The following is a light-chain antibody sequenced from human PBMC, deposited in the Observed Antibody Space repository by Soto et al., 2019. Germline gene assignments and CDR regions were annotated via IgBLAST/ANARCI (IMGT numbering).Light chain of an antibody. CDR3: MQGTEFPRT. V-gene: IGKV2-24*01. J-gene: IGKJ3*01. CDR1: QSLVHSNGNTY. CDR2: KIS. Sequence: EIVMTQTPLSSPVTLGQPASISCGSSQSLVHSNGNTYLSWLHQRPGQPPRLLLYKISKRLSGVPDRFSGSGAGSDSTLRIARVEAEDAGLYYCMQGTEFPRTFGPGTKV.